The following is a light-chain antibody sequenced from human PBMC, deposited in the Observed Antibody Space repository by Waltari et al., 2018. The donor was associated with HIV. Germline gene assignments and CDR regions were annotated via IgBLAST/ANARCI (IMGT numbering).Light chain of an antibody. CDR3: AAWDASLHVL. CDR2: RNH. CDR1: TSNIGSNT. J-gene: IGLJ2*01. V-gene: IGLV1-44*01. Sequence: QSVLTQPPSASGTLGQAVTISCFGSTSNIGSNTVNWYQHPPGAAPKLIIFRNHQRPSGVPDRFSGSQSGTSAFLTITGLLSGDEATYYCAAWDASLHVLFGGGTQLTVV.